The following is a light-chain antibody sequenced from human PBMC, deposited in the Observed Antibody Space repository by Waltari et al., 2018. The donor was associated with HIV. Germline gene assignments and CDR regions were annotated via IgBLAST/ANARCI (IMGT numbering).Light chain of an antibody. CDR2: EDN. CDR1: ALPTKY. V-gene: IGLV3-10*01. CDR3: YSSDIFGDYWV. J-gene: IGLJ3*02. Sequence: SYALTQSPSMSVSPRQTARITCSGDALPTKYPYWYQQKSGQAPVLVIYEDNRRFSGIPERFSGSKSGTVATLIIAGAQVDDEADYYCYSSDIFGDYWVFGGGTKLTVL.